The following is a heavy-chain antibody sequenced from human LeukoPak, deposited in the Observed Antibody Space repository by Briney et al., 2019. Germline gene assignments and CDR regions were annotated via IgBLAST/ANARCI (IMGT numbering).Heavy chain of an antibody. CDR3: ARGESCGGDCFLAY. Sequence: PGGSLRLSCAASGFTFRNYWMHWVRQGPGKGLAWVSRINSDGSSTMYADPVKGRFTISRDNAKNTLYLQMNSLRGEDTAVYYCARGESCGGDCFLAYWGQGTLVTVSS. J-gene: IGHJ4*02. CDR1: GFTFRNYW. D-gene: IGHD2-21*02. CDR2: INSDGSST. V-gene: IGHV3-74*03.